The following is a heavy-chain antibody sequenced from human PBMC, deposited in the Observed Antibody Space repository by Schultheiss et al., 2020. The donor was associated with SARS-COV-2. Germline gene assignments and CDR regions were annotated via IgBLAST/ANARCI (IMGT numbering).Heavy chain of an antibody. V-gene: IGHV4-34*09. D-gene: IGHD3-3*01. Sequence: SETLSLTCTVSGGSISSYYWSWIRQPPGKGLEWIGEINHSGSTNYNPSLKSRVTISVDTSKNQFSLKLSSVTAADTAVYYCARDGAPRIWSGSGGMDVWGKGTTVTVSS. CDR1: GGSISSYY. CDR2: INHSGST. CDR3: ARDGAPRIWSGSGGMDV. J-gene: IGHJ6*04.